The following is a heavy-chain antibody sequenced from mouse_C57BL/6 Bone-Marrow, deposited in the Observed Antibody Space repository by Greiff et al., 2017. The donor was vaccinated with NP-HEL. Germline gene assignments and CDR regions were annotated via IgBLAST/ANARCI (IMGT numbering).Heavy chain of an antibody. Sequence: EVQRVESGGGLVQPGGSLKLSCAASGFTFSDYYMYWVRQTPEKRLEWVAYISNGGGSTYYPDTVKGRFTISRDNAKNTLYLQMSRLKSEDTAMYYCARQGDYGAWFAYWGQGTLVTVSA. V-gene: IGHV5-12*01. CDR3: ARQGDYGAWFAY. D-gene: IGHD2-4*01. CDR1: GFTFSDYY. CDR2: ISNGGGST. J-gene: IGHJ3*01.